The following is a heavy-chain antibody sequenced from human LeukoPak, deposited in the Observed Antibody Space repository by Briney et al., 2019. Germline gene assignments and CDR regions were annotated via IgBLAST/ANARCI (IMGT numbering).Heavy chain of an antibody. J-gene: IGHJ3*02. CDR2: IIPILGIA. D-gene: IGHD5-12*01. Sequence: VASVKVSCKASGGTFSSYAISWVRQAPGQGLEWMGRIIPILGIANYAQKFQGRVTITADKSTSTAYMELSSLRSEDTAVYYCARERVDIVATTRTGAFDIWGQGTMVTVSS. V-gene: IGHV1-69*04. CDR1: GGTFSSYA. CDR3: ARERVDIVATTRTGAFDI.